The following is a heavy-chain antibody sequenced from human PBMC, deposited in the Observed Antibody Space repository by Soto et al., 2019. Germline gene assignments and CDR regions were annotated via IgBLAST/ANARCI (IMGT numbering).Heavy chain of an antibody. Sequence: GASVKVSCKASGYTFNSYGIGWVRQAPGQGLEWMGWISAYNGNTNYAQKLQGRVTMTTDTSTSTAYMELRSLRSDDTAVYYCARVKGSGWLNWFDPWGQGTPVTVSS. J-gene: IGHJ5*02. CDR3: ARVKGSGWLNWFDP. D-gene: IGHD6-19*01. V-gene: IGHV1-18*01. CDR2: ISAYNGNT. CDR1: GYTFNSYG.